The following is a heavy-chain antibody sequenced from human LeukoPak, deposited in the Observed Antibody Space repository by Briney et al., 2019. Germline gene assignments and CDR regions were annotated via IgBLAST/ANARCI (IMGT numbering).Heavy chain of an antibody. CDR3: ARDQGYSSSWYEKAPGY. Sequence: ASVKVSCKASGYTFISYGITWVRQAPGQGLEWMGWISAYKGNTNYAQKLQGRVTMTTDTSTSTAYMELRSLRSDDTAVYYCARDQGYSSSWYEKAPGYWGQGTLVTVSS. D-gene: IGHD6-13*01. CDR1: GYTFISYG. CDR2: ISAYKGNT. V-gene: IGHV1-18*01. J-gene: IGHJ4*02.